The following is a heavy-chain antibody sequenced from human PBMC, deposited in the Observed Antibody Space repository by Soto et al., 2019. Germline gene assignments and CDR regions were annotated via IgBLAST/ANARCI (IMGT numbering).Heavy chain of an antibody. CDR3: TTWLTAHFDY. D-gene: IGHD2-21*02. Sequence: GGSLSLSCAASGFNFYNYAMNWVRRAPGKGLEWVATSSDRRTGNTHYSDSVRGRFTLSRDYSRNILFLQMDSLRADDTALYYCTTWLTAHFDYWGRGTQVTVSS. V-gene: IGHV3-23*01. J-gene: IGHJ4*02. CDR1: GFNFYNYA. CDR2: SSDRRTGNT.